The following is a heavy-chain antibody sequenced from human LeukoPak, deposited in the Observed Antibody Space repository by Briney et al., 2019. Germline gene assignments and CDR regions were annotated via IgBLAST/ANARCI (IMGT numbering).Heavy chain of an antibody. V-gene: IGHV5-51*01. CDR3: ARQDDYGDYVWFGP. CDR2: IYPGDSHT. J-gene: IGHJ5*02. Sequence: GESLKIPCKGSGYTFTSYWIAWVRQMPGKGLEWMAIIYPGDSHTKCSPSFQGQVTISADKSISTAYLQWSSLKASDTAIYYCARQDDYGDYVWFGPWGQGTLVT. CDR1: GYTFTSYW. D-gene: IGHD4-17*01.